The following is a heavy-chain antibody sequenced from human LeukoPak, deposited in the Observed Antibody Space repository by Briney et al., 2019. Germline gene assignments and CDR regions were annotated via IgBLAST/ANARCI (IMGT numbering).Heavy chain of an antibody. V-gene: IGHV1-18*01. CDR2: ISAYNGNT. D-gene: IGHD5-24*01. J-gene: IGHJ5*02. CDR1: GYTFTSYG. Sequence: ASVKVSCKASGYTFTSYGIGWVRQAPGQGLEWMGWISAYNGNTNYAQKLQGRVTMTTDTSTSTAYMELRSLRSDDTAVYYCARPVEMATITLAGWFDPWGQGTLVTVSS. CDR3: ARPVEMATITLAGWFDP.